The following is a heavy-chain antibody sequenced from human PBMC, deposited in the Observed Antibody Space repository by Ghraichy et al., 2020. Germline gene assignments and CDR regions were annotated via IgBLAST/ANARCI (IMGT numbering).Heavy chain of an antibody. J-gene: IGHJ5*02. CDR2: IYYRGST. D-gene: IGHD3-3*01. V-gene: IGHV4-59*01. Sequence: SETLSLTCTVSGGSIINYYWSWIRQPPGKGLEWIGYIYYRGSTNYNPSLKSRVTISVDTSRNQFSLKLSSVTAADTAVYYCARGGHDFWSGYTFHWFDPWGQGTLGTVSS. CDR1: GGSIINYY. CDR3: ARGGHDFWSGYTFHWFDP.